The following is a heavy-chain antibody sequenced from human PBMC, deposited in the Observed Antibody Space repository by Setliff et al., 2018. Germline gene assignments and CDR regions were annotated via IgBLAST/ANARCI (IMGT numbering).Heavy chain of an antibody. CDR3: ARTCSGSGCYAGLES. CDR2: IWGDGVNK. CDR1: GFTFSTYR. D-gene: IGHD2-15*01. V-gene: IGHV3-33*08. Sequence: GGSLRLSCAASGFTFSTYRMHWVRQAPGKGLEWVAVIWGDGVNKFHADSVKGRFTISRDNSKNTLYLQMNSLRPEDTAVYYRARTCSGSGCYAGLESWGQGTPVTVSS. J-gene: IGHJ4*02.